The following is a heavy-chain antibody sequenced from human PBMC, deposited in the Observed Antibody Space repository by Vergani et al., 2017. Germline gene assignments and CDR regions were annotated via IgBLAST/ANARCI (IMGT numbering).Heavy chain of an antibody. V-gene: IGHV3-23*01. CDR3: ASELGYCGGGSCDRLY. J-gene: IGHJ4*02. CDR2: IRISDDYT. D-gene: IGHD2-15*01. CDR1: GFSFSRYG. Sequence: EGQLMESGGGLVQPGGSLRLSCVASGFSFSRYGMNWVRQAPGKGLEWVSGIRISDDYTFYADYVKGRFTISRDDSKNTLSLQMTALRAEDPAVYYCASELGYCGGGSCDRLYWGQGTLVTVTP.